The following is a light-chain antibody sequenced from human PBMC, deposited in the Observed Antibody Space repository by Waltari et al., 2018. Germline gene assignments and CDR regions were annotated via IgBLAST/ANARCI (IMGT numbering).Light chain of an antibody. V-gene: IGKV3-11*01. CDR2: DAS. J-gene: IGKJ4*01. CDR1: QSVSSN. CDR3: QHHHNWPLA. Sequence: ELVLTQSPATLLLSPGERATLSCRASQSVSSNLAWYQQKPGQAPRLLVYDASNRATGVPARFSGSGSGTDFTLIISSLEPEDFAVYYCQHHHNWPLAFGGGTKVEIK.